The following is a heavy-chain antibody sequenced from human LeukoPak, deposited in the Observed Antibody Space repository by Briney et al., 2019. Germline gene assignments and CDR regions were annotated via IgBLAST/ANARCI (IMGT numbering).Heavy chain of an antibody. V-gene: IGHV1-46*01. CDR1: GYTFTSYY. CDR2: INPSGGST. J-gene: IGHJ4*02. D-gene: IGHD3-22*01. CDR3: ARDYYDRSGYSINPRQFDY. Sequence: ASVKVSCKASGYTFTSYYMHWVRQAPGQGLEWMGIINPSGGSTSYAQKFQGRVTITRDMSTSTVYMELSSLRSEDTAVYYCARDYYDRSGYSINPRQFDYWGQGTLVTVSS.